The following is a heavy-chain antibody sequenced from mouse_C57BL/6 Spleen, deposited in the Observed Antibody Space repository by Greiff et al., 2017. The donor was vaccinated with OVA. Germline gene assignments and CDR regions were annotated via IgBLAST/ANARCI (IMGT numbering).Heavy chain of an antibody. CDR1: GYTFTSYW. CDR2: IDPSDSYT. J-gene: IGHJ2*01. CDR3: ARGSTMPYYFDY. Sequence: VQLQQPGAELVKPGASVKLSCKASGYTFTSYWMQWVKQRPGQGLEWIGEIDPSDSYTNYNQKFKGKATLTVDTSSRTAYMQLSSLTSEDSAVYYCARGSTMPYYFDYWGQGTTLTVSS. V-gene: IGHV1-50*01. D-gene: IGHD2-1*01.